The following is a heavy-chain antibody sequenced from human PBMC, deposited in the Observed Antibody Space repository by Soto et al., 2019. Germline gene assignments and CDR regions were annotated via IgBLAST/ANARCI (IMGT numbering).Heavy chain of an antibody. CDR3: ARDKTKVRIAAAGTGY. CDR1: GFTFSSYA. J-gene: IGHJ4*02. V-gene: IGHV3-48*03. CDR2: ISSSGSTI. Sequence: PGGSLRLSCAASGFTFSSYAMSWVRQAPGKGLEWVSYISSSGSTIYYADSVKGRFTISRDNAKNSLYLQMNSLRAEDTAVYYCARDKTKVRIAAAGTGYWGQGTLVTVSS. D-gene: IGHD6-13*01.